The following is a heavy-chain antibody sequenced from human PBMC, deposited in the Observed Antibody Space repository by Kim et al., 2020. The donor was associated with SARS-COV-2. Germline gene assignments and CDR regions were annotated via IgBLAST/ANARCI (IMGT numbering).Heavy chain of an antibody. CDR1: GFTFSSYS. D-gene: IGHD3-22*01. J-gene: IGHJ6*02. CDR2: ISSSSSTI. Sequence: GGSLRLSCAASGFTFSSYSMNWVRQAPGKGLEWVSYISSSSSTIYYADSVKGRFTISRDNAKNSLYLQMNSLRAEDTAVYYCARDVHGSYYYDSPYGMDVWGQGTTVTVSS. V-gene: IGHV3-48*04. CDR3: ARDVHGSYYYDSPYGMDV.